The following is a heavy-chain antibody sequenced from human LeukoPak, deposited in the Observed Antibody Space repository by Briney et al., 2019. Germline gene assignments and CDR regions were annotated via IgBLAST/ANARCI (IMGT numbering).Heavy chain of an antibody. Sequence: SQTLSLTCAISGDSVSSNSAAWNWIRQSPSRGLEWLGRTYYRSKWYNDYAVSVKSRITINPDTSKNQFSLQLNSVTPEDTAVYYCTRDVKEQQLVRGIWYFDLWGRGTLVTVSS. CDR2: TYYRSKWYN. D-gene: IGHD6-13*01. CDR1: GDSVSSNSAA. CDR3: TRDVKEQQLVRGIWYFDL. J-gene: IGHJ2*01. V-gene: IGHV6-1*01.